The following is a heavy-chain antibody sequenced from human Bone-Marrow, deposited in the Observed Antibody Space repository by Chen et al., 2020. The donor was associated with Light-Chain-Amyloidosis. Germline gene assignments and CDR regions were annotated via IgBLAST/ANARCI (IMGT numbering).Heavy chain of an antibody. D-gene: IGHD4-17*01. CDR2: IYYTGST. CDR3: ARLDYGGSTRYYYGMDV. V-gene: IGHV4-31*03. Sequence: QVQLQESGPGLVKPSQTLSLTCSVSGGSISSGGYYCSWIRQHPGKGLEWIGYIYYTGSTYYKPSLSGRVTMSVDTSKNQFSLRVNSVTAADTAIYYCARLDYGGSTRYYYGMDVWGQGTTVTVSS. CDR1: GGSISSGGYY. J-gene: IGHJ6*02.